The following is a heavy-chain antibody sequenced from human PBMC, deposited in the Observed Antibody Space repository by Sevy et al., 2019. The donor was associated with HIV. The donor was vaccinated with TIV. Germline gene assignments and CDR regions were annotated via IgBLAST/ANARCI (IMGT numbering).Heavy chain of an antibody. CDR1: GFTFSNFG. CDR2: IRYVGSSK. J-gene: IGHJ4*02. CDR3: AKDLTERYSTSSGDFDY. D-gene: IGHD6-6*01. V-gene: IGHV3-30*02. Sequence: GGSLRLSCVASGFTFSNFGIHCVRQAPGKGLEWVAFIRYVGSSKYYADSVKGRFTISRDNSKNTLYLQMNSLRSEDTAVYYCAKDLTERYSTSSGDFDYWGQGSLVTVSS.